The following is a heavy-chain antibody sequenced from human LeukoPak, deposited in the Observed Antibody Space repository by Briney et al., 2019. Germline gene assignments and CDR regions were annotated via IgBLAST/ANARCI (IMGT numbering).Heavy chain of an antibody. V-gene: IGHV4-34*01. D-gene: IGHD3-22*01. J-gene: IGHJ5*02. CDR1: GGSFSGYY. Sequence: SETLSLTCAVYGGSFSGYYWSWIRQPPGKGLEWIGEINHSGSTNYNPSLKSRVTISVDTSKDQFSLKLSSVTAADTAVYYCARHLRLTLRYYYDSSGYYQNWFDPWGQGTLVTVSS. CDR2: INHSGST. CDR3: ARHLRLTLRYYYDSSGYYQNWFDP.